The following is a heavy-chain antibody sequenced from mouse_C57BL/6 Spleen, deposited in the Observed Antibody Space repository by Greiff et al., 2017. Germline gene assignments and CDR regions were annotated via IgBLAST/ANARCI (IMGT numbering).Heavy chain of an antibody. Sequence: VQLKESGPELVKPGASVKIPCKASGYTFTDYNMDWVKQSHGKSLEWIGDINPNNGGTIYNQKFKGKATLTVDKSSSTAYMELRSLTSEDTAVYYCARRQDGYDGGFAYWAKGLWSLSLQ. CDR2: INPNNGGT. CDR1: GYTFTDYN. V-gene: IGHV1-18*01. J-gene: IGHJ3*01. CDR3: ARRQDGYDGGFAY. D-gene: IGHD2-2*01.